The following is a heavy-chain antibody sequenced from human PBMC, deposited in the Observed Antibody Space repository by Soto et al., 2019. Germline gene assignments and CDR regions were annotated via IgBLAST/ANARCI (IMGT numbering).Heavy chain of an antibody. CDR2: IYHSGSS. Sequence: ETLSLTCAVSGYPIGRDYFWGWIRQPPGKGLEWIASIYHSGSSYFNPSVRSRVTISVDTSKNQFSLRLNSVTAADTAMYYCARGGYSGYDRYYFDVWGQGTLVTVSS. CDR1: GYPIGRDYF. CDR3: ARGGYSGYDRYYFDV. D-gene: IGHD5-12*01. V-gene: IGHV4-38-2*01. J-gene: IGHJ4*02.